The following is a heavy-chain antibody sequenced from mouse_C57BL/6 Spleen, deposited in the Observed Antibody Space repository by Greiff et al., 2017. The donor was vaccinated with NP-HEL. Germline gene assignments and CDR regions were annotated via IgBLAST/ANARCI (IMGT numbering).Heavy chain of an antibody. CDR2: ILPGSGST. Sequence: QVQLQQPGAELVKPGASVKMSCKATGYTFTGYWIEWVKQRPGHGLEWIGEILPGSGSTNYNEKFKGKATFTADTSSNTAYMQLSSLTTEDSAIYYCARGDYSNYVGYWGQGTTLTVAS. CDR1: GYTFTGYW. CDR3: ARGDYSNYVGY. J-gene: IGHJ2*01. D-gene: IGHD2-5*01. V-gene: IGHV1-9*01.